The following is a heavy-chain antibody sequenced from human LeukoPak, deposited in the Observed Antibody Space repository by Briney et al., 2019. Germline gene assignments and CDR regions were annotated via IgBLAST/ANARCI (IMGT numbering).Heavy chain of an antibody. Sequence: GSLRLSCAASGFTFSNYAMTWVRLAPGKGLEWMGEINHSGSTNYKPSLKSRVTISVDTSKNQFSLKLSSVTAADTAVYYCARARFWGRPGIAVAGTKRGNFDYWGQGTLVTVSS. V-gene: IGHV4-34*01. CDR2: INHSGST. D-gene: IGHD6-19*01. J-gene: IGHJ4*02. CDR1: GFTFSNYA. CDR3: ARARFWGRPGIAVAGTKRGNFDY.